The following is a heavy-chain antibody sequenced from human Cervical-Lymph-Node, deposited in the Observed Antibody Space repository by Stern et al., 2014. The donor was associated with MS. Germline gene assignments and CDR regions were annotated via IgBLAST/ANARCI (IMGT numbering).Heavy chain of an antibody. J-gene: IGHJ4*02. Sequence: QVQLVQSGSEMKKPGASVKVSCKTSGYTFNRYSINWVRQAPEHGLEWMGWINTNTGNPVYARGFTGRFVFSLDTSVNTAYLQIDGLKSEDTAIYYCARPITGVDHTFDYWGQGTLVTVS. CDR2: INTNTGNP. V-gene: IGHV7-4-1*01. CDR3: ARPITGVDHTFDY. CDR1: GYTFNRYS. D-gene: IGHD1-14*01.